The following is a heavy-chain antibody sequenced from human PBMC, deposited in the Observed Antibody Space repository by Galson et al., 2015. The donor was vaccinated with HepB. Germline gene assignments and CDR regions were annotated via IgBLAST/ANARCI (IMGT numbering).Heavy chain of an antibody. Sequence: SVKVSCKASGYTFTHYYMHWVRQAPGQGLEWMGIISPSGDSIRHAQKFQGRVTMTRDTATSTAYMELSSLRSEDTAVYYCGRARVSGTIEAAFDIWGQGTMVTVSS. CDR1: GYTFTHYY. J-gene: IGHJ3*02. V-gene: IGHV1-46*03. CDR3: GRARVSGTIEAAFDI. D-gene: IGHD1-20*01. CDR2: ISPSGDSI.